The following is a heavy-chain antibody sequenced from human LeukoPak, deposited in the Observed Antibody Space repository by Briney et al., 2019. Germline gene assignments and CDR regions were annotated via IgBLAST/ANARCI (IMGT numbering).Heavy chain of an antibody. CDR3: ARDSRYCSGGSCYKGYDY. D-gene: IGHD2-15*01. V-gene: IGHV1-69*05. CDR2: IIPIFGTA. CDR1: GGTFSSYA. J-gene: IGHJ4*02. Sequence: SVKVSCKASGGTFSSYAISWVRQAPGQGLEWMGGIIPIFGTANYAQKFQGRVTITTDGSTSTAYMELSSLRSEDTAVYYCARDSRYCSGGSCYKGYDYWGQGTLVTVSS.